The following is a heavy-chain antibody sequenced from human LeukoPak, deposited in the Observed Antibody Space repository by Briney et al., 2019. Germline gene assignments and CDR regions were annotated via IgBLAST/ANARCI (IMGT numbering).Heavy chain of an antibody. V-gene: IGHV3-23*01. Sequence: PGGSLRLSCAASGFTFSSYAMNWVRQAPGKGLEWVSSISGGGDSTYYADSVKGRFTISRDNSKNTLYLQMNSLRAEDAAVYYCANRYDFWRTFQHWGQGTLVTVSS. CDR1: GFTFSSYA. CDR2: ISGGGDST. D-gene: IGHD3-3*01. J-gene: IGHJ1*01. CDR3: ANRYDFWRTFQH.